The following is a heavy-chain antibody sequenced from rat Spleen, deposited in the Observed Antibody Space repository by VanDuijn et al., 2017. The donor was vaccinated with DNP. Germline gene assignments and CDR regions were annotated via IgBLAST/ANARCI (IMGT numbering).Heavy chain of an antibody. CDR1: GFTFSFYG. CDR2: ISATGGST. V-gene: IGHV5S23*01. J-gene: IGHJ1*01. CDR3: ARGSTSIYWYFDF. D-gene: IGHD3-1*01. Sequence: EVQLVESGGGLVQPGRSLELSCAASGFTFSFYGMAWVRQAPKKGLEWVASISATGGSTSYRDSVKGRFTISRDDAKSSLYLQMNSLKSEDTATYYCARGSTSIYWYFDFWGPGTMVTVSS.